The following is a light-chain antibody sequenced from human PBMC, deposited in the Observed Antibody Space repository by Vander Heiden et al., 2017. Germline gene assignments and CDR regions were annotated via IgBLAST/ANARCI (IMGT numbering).Light chain of an antibody. Sequence: ELVLTQSPGTLSLSPGETGTLSCRASQSVASTYLAWFQQKPGQAPRLLIYGASSRATGIPDRFRGSGSGTDFTLTISRLEPEDFAVYFCQQYGSSPLTFGGGTKVEIK. V-gene: IGKV3-20*01. J-gene: IGKJ4*01. CDR2: GAS. CDR1: QSVASTY. CDR3: QQYGSSPLT.